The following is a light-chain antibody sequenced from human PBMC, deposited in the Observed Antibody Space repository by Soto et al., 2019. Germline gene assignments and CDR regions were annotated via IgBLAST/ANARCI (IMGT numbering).Light chain of an antibody. CDR2: LAS. CDR3: MQGLRTPLS. Sequence: DIVLTQSPLSLPVTPGEPASISCRSSQTLLHSDGYNYLDWYLQKPGQSPQLLIHLASFRASGVPDRFSGSRSGTDFTLKISRVEAEDVGVYYCMQGLRTPLSFGGGTKVEI. CDR1: QTLLHSDGYNY. J-gene: IGKJ4*01. V-gene: IGKV2-28*01.